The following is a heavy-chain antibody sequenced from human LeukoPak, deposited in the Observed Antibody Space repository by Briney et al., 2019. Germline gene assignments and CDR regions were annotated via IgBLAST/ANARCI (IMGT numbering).Heavy chain of an antibody. CDR3: ARVLLFGDFWSGYSSYFDY. CDR2: IYTSGST. Sequence: PSETLSLTCTVSGGSISSYYWSWIRQPAGKGLEWIGRIYTSGSTNYNPSLKSRVTISVDTSKNQFSLKLSSVTAADTAVYYCARVLLFGDFWSGYSSYFDYWGQGTLVTVSS. CDR1: GGSISSYY. J-gene: IGHJ4*02. V-gene: IGHV4-4*07. D-gene: IGHD3-3*01.